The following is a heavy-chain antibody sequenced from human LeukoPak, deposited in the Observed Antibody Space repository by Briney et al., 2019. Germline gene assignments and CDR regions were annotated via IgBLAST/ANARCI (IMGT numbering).Heavy chain of an antibody. CDR2: ILKDGSDA. Sequence: PGGSLRLSCTASAFTFSNFPMHWVRQAPGKGLEWVTLILKDGSDAFYADSVKGRFTISRDNSENTLFLQMNSLRAEDTAIYYCARDFHYFFDYCGQGTLVTVSS. J-gene: IGHJ4*02. CDR3: ARDFHYFFDY. CDR1: AFTFSNFP. D-gene: IGHD3-9*01. V-gene: IGHV3-30-3*01.